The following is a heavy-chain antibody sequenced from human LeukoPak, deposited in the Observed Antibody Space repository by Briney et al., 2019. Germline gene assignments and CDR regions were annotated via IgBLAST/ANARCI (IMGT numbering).Heavy chain of an antibody. CDR3: AKGRLGGPTAHDAFDI. D-gene: IGHD2-15*01. V-gene: IGHV3-48*01. Sequence: GGSLRLSCVASGFTFSSHSMNWVRQAPGQGLEWVSYITSDSSTRFYADSVKGRFTISRDNSKNTLYLQMNSLRAEDTAVYYCAKGRLGGPTAHDAFDIWGQGTMATVSS. CDR2: ITSDSSTR. J-gene: IGHJ3*02. CDR1: GFTFSSHS.